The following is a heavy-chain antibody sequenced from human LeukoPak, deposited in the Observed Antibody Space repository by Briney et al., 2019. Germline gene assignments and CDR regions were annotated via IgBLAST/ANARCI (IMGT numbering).Heavy chain of an antibody. CDR1: GFPFSGSG. CDR2: VWYDGSNQ. D-gene: IGHD2-21*02. CDR3: AKDKDTPATAQPQRGYFES. Sequence: GGSLRLSCAASGFPFSGSGMRWVRQAPGKGLEWVAIVWYDGSNQYYADSVKGRFTISRDNSKNTVDLQMNSLRVEDTAVYFCAKDKDTPATAQPQRGYFESWGQGTLVTVSA. J-gene: IGHJ4*02. V-gene: IGHV3-33*06.